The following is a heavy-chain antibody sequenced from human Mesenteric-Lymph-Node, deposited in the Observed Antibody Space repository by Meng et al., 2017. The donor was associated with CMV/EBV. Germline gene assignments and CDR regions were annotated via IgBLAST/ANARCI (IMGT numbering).Heavy chain of an antibody. D-gene: IGHD3-22*01. CDR1: GGSISSSSFY. V-gene: IGHV4-39*07. CDR3: ARDGDYYDSSGYNPFDY. J-gene: IGHJ4*02. CDR2: IYYSGST. Sequence: QLQLQEAGPGLVKPSENLSCLCTVSGGSISSSSFYWGWIRQHPGKGLEWIGGIYYSGSTYYNPSLKSRVTISVDTSKNQFSLKLSSVTAADTAVYYCARDGDYYDSSGYNPFDYWGQGTLVIVSS.